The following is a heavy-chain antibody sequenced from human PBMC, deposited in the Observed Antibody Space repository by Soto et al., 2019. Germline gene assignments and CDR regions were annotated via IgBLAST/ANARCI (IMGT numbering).Heavy chain of an antibody. CDR3: AKGWKVLIGDV. CDR1: GFTFSSYA. CDR2: ISGTGSVT. V-gene: IGHV3-23*01. D-gene: IGHD1-1*01. J-gene: IGHJ6*02. Sequence: EVQLLESGGELVEPGGSLRLSCAFSGFTFSSYAMTWVRQAPGKGLEWVSGISGTGSVTYYADSVKGRFTISRDNSKNTLYLHMISLGADDTAIYYCAKGWKVLIGDVWGQGTTVTVSS.